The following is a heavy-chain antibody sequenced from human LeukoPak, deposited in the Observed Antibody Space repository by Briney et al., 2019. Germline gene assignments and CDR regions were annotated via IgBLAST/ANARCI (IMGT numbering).Heavy chain of an antibody. J-gene: IGHJ4*02. Sequence: GGSLRLSCAASGFAFSSYGMHWVHQAPGKGLEWVAVIWFDGSEKRYADSVKGRFTISRDNSKNTLFLQVNSLRAEDTAVYYCARFRDYVDYWGQGTLVTVSS. V-gene: IGHV3-33*01. CDR3: ARFRDYVDY. CDR2: IWFDGSEK. CDR1: GFAFSSYG.